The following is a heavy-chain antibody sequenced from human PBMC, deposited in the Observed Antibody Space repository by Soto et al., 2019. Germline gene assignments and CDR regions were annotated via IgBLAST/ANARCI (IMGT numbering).Heavy chain of an antibody. J-gene: IGHJ4*02. CDR3: AKIEGEPWDY. CDR1: GFTFSSYG. Sequence: GGSLRLSCAASGFTFSSYGMHWVRQAPGKGLEWVAVISYDGSNKYYADSVKGRFTISRDNSKNTLYLQMNSLRAEDTAVYYCAKIEGEPWDYWGQGTLVTVSS. D-gene: IGHD3-16*01. CDR2: ISYDGSNK. V-gene: IGHV3-30*18.